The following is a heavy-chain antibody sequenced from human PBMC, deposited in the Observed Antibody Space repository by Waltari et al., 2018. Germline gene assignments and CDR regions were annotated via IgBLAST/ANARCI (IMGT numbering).Heavy chain of an antibody. Sequence: QLQLQESGPGLVKPSETLSLTCTVSGGSISSSSYYWGWIRQPPGKGLEWIGSIYYSGSTYYNPSLKSRVTISVDTSKNQFSLKLSSVTVADTAVYYCARSSRVTSRIGSIDYWGQGTLVTVSS. V-gene: IGHV4-39*01. J-gene: IGHJ4*02. CDR1: GGSISSSSYY. CDR3: ARSSRVTSRIGSIDY. D-gene: IGHD2-15*01. CDR2: IYYSGST.